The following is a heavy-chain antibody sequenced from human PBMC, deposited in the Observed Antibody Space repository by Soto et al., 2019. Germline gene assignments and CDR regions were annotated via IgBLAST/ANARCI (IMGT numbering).Heavy chain of an antibody. CDR3: ARGREYSRTFCP. CDR1: GYTFTSYD. Sequence: QVQLVQSGAEVKKPGASVKVSCKASGYTFTSYDINWVRQATGQGLEWMGWMNPNSGNTGYAQKFQGRVTMTRNTSISTAYMQLSSLRSADTAVYYCARGREYSRTFCPWGQGTLVTVSS. CDR2: MNPNSGNT. J-gene: IGHJ5*02. V-gene: IGHV1-8*01. D-gene: IGHD6-6*01.